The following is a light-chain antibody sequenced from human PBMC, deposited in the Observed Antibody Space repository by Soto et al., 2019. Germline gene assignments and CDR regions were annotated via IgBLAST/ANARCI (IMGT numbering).Light chain of an antibody. CDR3: QQYNSYLGT. V-gene: IGKV1-5*03. Sequence: DIQMTQSPSTLSASVGDRVTITCRASQSISSWLAWYQQKPGKAPKLLIYKASSLESGVPSRFSGSGSGTEFTLTISSLQPDDFATYYCQQYNSYLGTFGQGTKVDIX. CDR2: KAS. CDR1: QSISSW. J-gene: IGKJ1*01.